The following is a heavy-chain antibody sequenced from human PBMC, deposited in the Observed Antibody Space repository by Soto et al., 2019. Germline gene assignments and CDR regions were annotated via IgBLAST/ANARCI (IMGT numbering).Heavy chain of an antibody. Sequence: QVQLQESGPGLVKASQTLSLTCNVSGGSISSGGYYWTWIRQHPGKGLEWIGNIHHSGGTFYNPSLKSRVSISVGTSKNQFSLKLSSVTAADTAVYFCVRGVLSWGQGTLVTVSS. V-gene: IGHV4-31*03. CDR1: GGSISSGGYY. J-gene: IGHJ1*01. CDR2: IHHSGGT. CDR3: VRGVLS.